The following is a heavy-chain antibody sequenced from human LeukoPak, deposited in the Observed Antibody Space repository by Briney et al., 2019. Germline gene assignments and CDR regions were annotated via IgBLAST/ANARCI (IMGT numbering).Heavy chain of an antibody. D-gene: IGHD3-22*01. Sequence: GGSLRLSCAASGFTFTSYWMHWVRQAPGKGLVWVSCINSDGSSTSYADSVKGRFTISRDNAKNTLYLQMNSLRAEDTAVYYCATGGSGYYYRSFDYWGQGTLVTVSS. J-gene: IGHJ4*02. CDR2: INSDGSST. CDR3: ATGGSGYYYRSFDY. V-gene: IGHV3-74*01. CDR1: GFTFTSYW.